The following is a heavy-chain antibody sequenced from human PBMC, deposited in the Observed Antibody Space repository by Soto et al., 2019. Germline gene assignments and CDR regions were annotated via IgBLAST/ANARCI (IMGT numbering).Heavy chain of an antibody. CDR1: GGSISSSSYY. CDR2: IYYSGST. V-gene: IGHV4-39*01. Sequence: QLQLQESGPGLVKPSETLSLTCTVSGGSISSSSYYWGWIRQPPGKGLEWIGSIYYSGSTYYTPSLKSRVTISVDTSKNQFSLKLSSVTAADTAVYYCARHLPITTFTFTYYYYGMDVWGQGTTVTVSS. D-gene: IGHD3-3*01. CDR3: ARHLPITTFTFTYYYYGMDV. J-gene: IGHJ6*02.